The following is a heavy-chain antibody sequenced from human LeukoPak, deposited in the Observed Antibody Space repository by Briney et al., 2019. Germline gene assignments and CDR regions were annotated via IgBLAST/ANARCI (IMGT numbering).Heavy chain of an antibody. D-gene: IGHD3-10*02. CDR1: GGSISSGSYY. CDR2: IYYSGST. Sequence: SQTLSLTCTVSGGSISSGSYYWSWIRQPAGKGLEWIGYIYYSGSTNYNPSLKSRVTISVDTSKNQFSLKLSSVTAADTAVYYCARGDVGYYYYYMDVWGKGTTVTVSS. J-gene: IGHJ6*03. CDR3: ARGDVGYYYYYMDV. V-gene: IGHV4-61*10.